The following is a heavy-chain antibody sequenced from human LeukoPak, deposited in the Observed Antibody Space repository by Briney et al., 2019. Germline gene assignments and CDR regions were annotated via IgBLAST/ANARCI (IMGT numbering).Heavy chain of an antibody. Sequence: GGSLRLSCITSGFTFSSYWMSWVRQAPGKGLEWVANIKPDGSERYYVDSVKGRFTISRDNTKNSLYLQMNSLRAEDTAVYYCARDSSPTVTTTDDYWGQGTLVTVSP. V-gene: IGHV3-7*01. D-gene: IGHD4-17*01. CDR2: IKPDGSER. CDR3: ARDSSPTVTTTDDY. J-gene: IGHJ4*02. CDR1: GFTFSSYW.